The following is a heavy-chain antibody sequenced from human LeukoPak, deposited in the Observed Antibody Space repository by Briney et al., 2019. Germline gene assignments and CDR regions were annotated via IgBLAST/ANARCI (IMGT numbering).Heavy chain of an antibody. CDR2: IIPILGIA. CDR3: ARGLILPPPYSSGYPLGY. CDR1: GYTFINFA. V-gene: IGHV1-69*04. Sequence: GASVKVSYKASGYTFINFAMNWVRQAPGQGLEWMGRIIPILGIANYAQKFQGRVTITADKSTSTAYMELSSLRSEDTAVYYCARGLILPPPYSSGYPLGYWGQGTLVTVSS. D-gene: IGHD3-22*01. J-gene: IGHJ4*02.